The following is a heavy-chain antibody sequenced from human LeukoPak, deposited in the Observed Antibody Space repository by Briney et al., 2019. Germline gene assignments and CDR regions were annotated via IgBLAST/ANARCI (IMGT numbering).Heavy chain of an antibody. CDR3: ARPIVGATDVFDI. D-gene: IGHD1-26*01. Sequence: PSETLSLTCAVSGGSISSSNWWSWVRQPPGKGLEWIGEIYHSGSTNYNPSLKSRVSISVDKSKNQFSLNLTSVTAADTAVYYCARPIVGATDVFDIWGQGTMVTVSS. CDR1: GGSISSSNW. J-gene: IGHJ3*02. V-gene: IGHV4-4*02. CDR2: IYHSGST.